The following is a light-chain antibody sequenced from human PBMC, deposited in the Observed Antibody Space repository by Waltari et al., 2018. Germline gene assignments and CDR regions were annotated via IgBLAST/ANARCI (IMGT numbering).Light chain of an antibody. CDR1: SSDIGDYNL. V-gene: IGLV2-23*02. Sequence: QSALTQPASVSGSPGQSITISCTGTSSDIGDYNLVSWYQQHPGKAPKLIISDVYKRPSGVSSRFSGSKSDNTASLTISGLQSEDEADYYCCSYAGTTTYVFGTGTKVTVL. CDR2: DVY. CDR3: CSYAGTTTYV. J-gene: IGLJ1*01.